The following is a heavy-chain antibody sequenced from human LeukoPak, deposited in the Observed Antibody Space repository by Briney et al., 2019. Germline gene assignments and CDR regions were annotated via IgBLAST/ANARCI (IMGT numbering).Heavy chain of an antibody. J-gene: IGHJ5*02. Sequence: SETPSLTCAVYGGSFSGYYWSWIRQPPGKGLEWIGEINHSGSTNYNPSLKSRVIVSSDMSKNQFSLMLNSVTAADTAVYYCARDKGQYGSGTRGFTWFDPWGQGTLVTVSS. CDR2: INHSGST. V-gene: IGHV4-34*01. CDR1: GGSFSGYY. D-gene: IGHD3-10*01. CDR3: ARDKGQYGSGTRGFTWFDP.